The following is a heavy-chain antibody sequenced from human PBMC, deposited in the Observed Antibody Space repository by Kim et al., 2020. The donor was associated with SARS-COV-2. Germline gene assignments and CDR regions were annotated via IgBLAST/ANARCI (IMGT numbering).Heavy chain of an antibody. Sequence: GGSLRLSCAASGFTFRNYALHWVRQAPGKGLEWVAVISYDGSNKYYADSVKGCFTITSDTSKTTLYLNMNSLSIDDTVFYYCANDIAQWFASCYHYGLD. V-gene: IGHV3-30*18. CDR1: GFTFRNYA. CDR3: ANDIAQWFASCYHYGLD. J-gene: IGHJ6*01. D-gene: IGHD3-22*01. CDR2: ISYDGSNK.